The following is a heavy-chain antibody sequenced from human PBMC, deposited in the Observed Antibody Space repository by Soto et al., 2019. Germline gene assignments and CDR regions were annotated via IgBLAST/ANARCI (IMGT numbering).Heavy chain of an antibody. J-gene: IGHJ4*01. D-gene: IGHD3-10*01. CDR2: IKNKNDGGTT. CDR1: GFSFKNAW. V-gene: IGHV3-15*07. CDR3: TGLWFGEIYNY. Sequence: EVELVESGGGLVKPGGSLTLSCAASGFSFKNAWMNWVRQAPGKGLEWVGRIKNKNDGGTTDYAAFVKGRFTISRDASENALYLHMNGLKTEDIGVYFCTGLWFGEIYNYWGQGSLVTVSS.